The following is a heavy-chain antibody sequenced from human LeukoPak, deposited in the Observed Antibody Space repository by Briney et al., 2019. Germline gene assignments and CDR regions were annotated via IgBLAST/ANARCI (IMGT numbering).Heavy chain of an antibody. J-gene: IGHJ6*02. Sequence: ASVKVSCKASGYTFTSYGISWVRQATGQGLEWMGWMNPISGNTGYAQKFQGRVTMTRNTSISTAYMELSSLRSEDTAVYYCARGLKSSSSLVYGMDVWGQGTTVTVSS. CDR2: MNPISGNT. D-gene: IGHD6-6*01. V-gene: IGHV1-8*02. CDR1: GYTFTSYG. CDR3: ARGLKSSSSLVYGMDV.